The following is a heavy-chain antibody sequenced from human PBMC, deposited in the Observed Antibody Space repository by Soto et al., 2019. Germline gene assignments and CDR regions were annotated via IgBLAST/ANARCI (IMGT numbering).Heavy chain of an antibody. CDR1: GFTFSSYG. CDR3: ARDGDIVVVVAATHYYYYGMDV. CDR2: IWYDGSNK. D-gene: IGHD2-15*01. J-gene: IGHJ6*02. Sequence: QVQLVESGGGVVQPGRSLRLSCAASGFTFSSYGMHWVRQAPGKGLEWVAVIWYDGSNKYYADSVKGRFTISRDNSKNTLYLQMNSLRAEDTAVYYCARDGDIVVVVAATHYYYYGMDVWGQGTTVTVSS. V-gene: IGHV3-33*01.